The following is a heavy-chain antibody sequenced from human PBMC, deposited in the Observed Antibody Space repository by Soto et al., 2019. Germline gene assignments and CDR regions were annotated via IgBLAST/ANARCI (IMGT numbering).Heavy chain of an antibody. CDR3: ATMKGGSQYYYYGMDV. D-gene: IGHD3-10*01. CDR1: GGTFSSYA. V-gene: IGHV1-69*12. J-gene: IGHJ6*02. CDR2: IIPMFGTA. Sequence: QVQLVQSGAEVKKPGSSVKVSCKASGGTFSSYAISWVRQAPGQGLEWMGGIIPMFGTADYAQKFQGRVTITADESTSTAYMELSSRRSDDTAVDYCATMKGGSQYYYYGMDVWGQGTTVTVSS.